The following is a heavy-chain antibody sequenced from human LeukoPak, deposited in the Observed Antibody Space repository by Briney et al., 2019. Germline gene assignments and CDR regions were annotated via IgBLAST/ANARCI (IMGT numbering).Heavy chain of an antibody. D-gene: IGHD5-12*01. CDR2: ISSSSSYI. V-gene: IGHV3-21*01. J-gene: IGHJ4*02. Sequence: GGSLRLSCAASGFTFSSYSMNWVRQAPGKGLEWVSSISSSSSYIYYADSVKGRFTISRDNAKNSLYLQMNSLRAADTAVYYCARARYSGYDSPFDYWGQGTLVTVSS. CDR3: ARARYSGYDSPFDY. CDR1: GFTFSSYS.